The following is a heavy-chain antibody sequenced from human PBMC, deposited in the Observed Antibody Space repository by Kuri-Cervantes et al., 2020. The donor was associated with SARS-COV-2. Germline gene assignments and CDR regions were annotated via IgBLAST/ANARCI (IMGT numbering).Heavy chain of an antibody. CDR2: ISYDGSNK. V-gene: IGHV3-30*07. CDR1: GFTFSSYA. CDR3: AVPDYPDY. J-gene: IGHJ4*02. Sequence: GESLKISCAASGFTFSSYAMHWVRQAPGKGLEWVAVISYDGSNKYYADSVKGRFTISRDNAKNSLYLQMNSLRDEDTAVYYCAVPDYPDYWGQGTLVTVSS.